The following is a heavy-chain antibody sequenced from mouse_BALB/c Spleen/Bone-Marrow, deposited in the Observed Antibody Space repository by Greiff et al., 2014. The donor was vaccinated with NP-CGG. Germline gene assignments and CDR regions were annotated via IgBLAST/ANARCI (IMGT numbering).Heavy chain of an antibody. CDR2: IYPGDGDT. J-gene: IGHJ2*01. CDR1: GYAFSSYW. V-gene: IGHV1-80*01. Sequence: QVQLQQSGAELVRPGSSVKLSCKASGYAFSSYWMNWVKQRPGQGPEWIGQIYPGDGDTNYNEKFKGKATLTADKSSSTAFIQLSSVSSDDYAVYCCARVCFSFDYWGQGTTLTVSS. CDR3: ARVCFSFDY.